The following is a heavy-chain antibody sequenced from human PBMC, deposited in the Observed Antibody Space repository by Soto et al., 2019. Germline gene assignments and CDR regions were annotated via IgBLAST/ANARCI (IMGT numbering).Heavy chain of an antibody. V-gene: IGHV1-8*01. CDR3: AGGYQHRIWFDP. CDR2: MNPHSANT. CDR1: GETFINYD. J-gene: IGHJ5*02. Sequence: QVQLVQSGAEVKKPGASVKVSCKASGETFINYDINWVRQAAGQGLEWMGWMNPHSANTGYAQQFQGRVTTTRNTPISTAYMELSSLRSEDTAVYYCAGGYQHRIWFDPWGQGTLVTVSS.